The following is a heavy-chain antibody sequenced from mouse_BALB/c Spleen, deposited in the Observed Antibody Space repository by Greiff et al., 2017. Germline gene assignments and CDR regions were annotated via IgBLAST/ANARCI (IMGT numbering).Heavy chain of an antibody. CDR1: GFTFSSFG. J-gene: IGHJ2*01. CDR2: ISSGGSTI. Sequence: EVKLVESGGGLVQPGGSLKLSCAASGFTFSSFGMDWVRQAPEKGLEWVAYISSGGSTIYYADTVKGRFTISRDNAKNTLFLQMTSLRSEDTAMYYCAREGYYGCFDYWGQGTTLTVSS. CDR3: AREGYYGCFDY. D-gene: IGHD1-2*01. V-gene: IGHV5-17*02.